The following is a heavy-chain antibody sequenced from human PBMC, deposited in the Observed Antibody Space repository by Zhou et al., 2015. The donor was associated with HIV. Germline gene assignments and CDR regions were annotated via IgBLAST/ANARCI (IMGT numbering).Heavy chain of an antibody. D-gene: IGHD2-15*01. J-gene: IGHJ6*03. CDR3: ARGGLGSLVVVVAASNYYYYMDV. CDR1: GGTFSSYA. CDR2: IIPIFGTA. Sequence: QVQLVQSGAEVKKPGSSVKVSCKASGGTFSSYAISWVRQAPGQGLEWMGGIIPIFGTANYAQKFQGRVTITADESTSTAYMELSSLRSEDTAVYYCARGGLGSLVVVVAASNYYYYMDVWGKGTTVTVSS. V-gene: IGHV1-69*01.